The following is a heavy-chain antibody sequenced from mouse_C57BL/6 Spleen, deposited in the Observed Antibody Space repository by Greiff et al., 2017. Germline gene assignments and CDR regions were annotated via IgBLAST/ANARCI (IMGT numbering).Heavy chain of an antibody. CDR1: GYTFTSYW. CDR2: IDPSDSYT. Sequence: QVQLQQPGAELVMPGASVKLSCKASGYTFTSYWMHWVKQRPGQGLEWIGEIDPSDSYTNYNQKFKGKSTLTVDKSSSTAYMQLSSLTSEDSAVYYCARGDDYDDGVDYWGQGTTLTVSA. D-gene: IGHD2-4*01. V-gene: IGHV1-69*01. J-gene: IGHJ2*01. CDR3: ARGDDYDDGVDY.